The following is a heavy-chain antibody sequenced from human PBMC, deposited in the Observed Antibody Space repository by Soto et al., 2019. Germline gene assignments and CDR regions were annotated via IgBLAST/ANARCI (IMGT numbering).Heavy chain of an antibody. Sequence: GASVKVSCKGCGYTFTTYGISWVRQAPGQGLEWMGWISGYSGHTNYAQKFQGRVTMTTDTSTSTAYMELRSLRSDDTAVYYCAREYSSSWYAWFDPWGQGTLVTVSS. CDR3: AREYSSSWYAWFDP. J-gene: IGHJ5*02. V-gene: IGHV1-18*04. CDR1: GYTFTTYG. D-gene: IGHD6-13*01. CDR2: ISGYSGHT.